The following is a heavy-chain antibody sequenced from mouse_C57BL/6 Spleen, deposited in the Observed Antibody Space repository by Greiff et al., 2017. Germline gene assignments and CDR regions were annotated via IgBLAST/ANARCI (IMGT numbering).Heavy chain of an antibody. V-gene: IGHV1-52*01. D-gene: IGHD3-3*01. Sequence: QVQLQQPGAELVRPGSSVKLSCKASGYTFTSYWMHWVKQRPIQGLEWIGNIDPSDSDTHYNQKFKDKATLTVDKSSSTAYMQLSSLTSEDSAVYYCARGRGLDYFDYWGQGTTLTVSS. CDR1: GYTFTSYW. CDR3: ARGRGLDYFDY. J-gene: IGHJ2*01. CDR2: IDPSDSDT.